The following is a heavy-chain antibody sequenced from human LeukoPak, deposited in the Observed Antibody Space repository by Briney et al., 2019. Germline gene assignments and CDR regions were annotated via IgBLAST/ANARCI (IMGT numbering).Heavy chain of an antibody. V-gene: IGHV1-24*01. CDR2: FDPEDGET. CDR3: ATSSGWGPSAIN. CDR1: GYTLTELS. J-gene: IGHJ4*02. D-gene: IGHD6-19*01. Sequence: ASVKVSCKVSGYTLTELSMHWVRPAPGKGLEWMGGFDPEDGETIYAQKFQGRVTMTEDTSTDTAYMELSSLRSEDTAVYYCATSSGWGPSAINWGQGTLVTVSS.